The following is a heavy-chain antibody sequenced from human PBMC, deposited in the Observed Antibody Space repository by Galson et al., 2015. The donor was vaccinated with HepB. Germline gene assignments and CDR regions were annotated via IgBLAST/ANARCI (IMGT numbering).Heavy chain of an antibody. D-gene: IGHD3-22*01. Sequence: SVKVSCKVSGYTLTELSMHWVRQAPGKGLEWMGGFDPEDGETIYAQKFQGRVTMTEDTSTSTVYMELSSLRSEDTAVYYCASSNYYDSSGYYDYWGQGTLVTVSS. CDR3: ASSNYYDSSGYYDY. J-gene: IGHJ4*02. CDR2: FDPEDGET. CDR1: GYTLTELS. V-gene: IGHV1-24*01.